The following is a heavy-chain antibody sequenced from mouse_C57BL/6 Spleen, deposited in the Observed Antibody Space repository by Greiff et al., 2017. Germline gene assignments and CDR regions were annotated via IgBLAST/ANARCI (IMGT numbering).Heavy chain of an antibody. J-gene: IGHJ4*01. CDR3: ARESNYGYAMDY. Sequence: VQLKESGPELVKPGASVKIPCKASGYTFTDYNMDWVKQSHGKSLEWIGDINPNNGGTIYNQKFKGKATLTVDKSSSTAYMELRSLTSEDTAVYYCARESNYGYAMDYWGQGTSVTVSS. D-gene: IGHD2-5*01. CDR1: GYTFTDYN. V-gene: IGHV1-18*01. CDR2: INPNNGGT.